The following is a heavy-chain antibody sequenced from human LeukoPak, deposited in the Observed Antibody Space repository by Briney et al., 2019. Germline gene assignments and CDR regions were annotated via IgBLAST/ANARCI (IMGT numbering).Heavy chain of an antibody. CDR3: ARFRYTSGTHPDY. D-gene: IGHD6-19*01. CDR2: IYPGDSDT. V-gene: IGHV5-51*01. CDR1: GYSFTNYW. Sequence: GESLKISCKGSGYSFTNYWIGWVRQMPGKGLEWMGIIYPGDSDTRYSPSFQGQVTISADKSISTAYLQWSSLKASDTAMYYCARFRYTSGTHPDYWGQGTLVTVSS. J-gene: IGHJ4*02.